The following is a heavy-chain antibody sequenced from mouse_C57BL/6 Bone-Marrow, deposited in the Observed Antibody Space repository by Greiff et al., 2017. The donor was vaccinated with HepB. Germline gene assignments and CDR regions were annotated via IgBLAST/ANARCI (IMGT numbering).Heavy chain of an antibody. J-gene: IGHJ4*01. CDR1: GYTFTGYW. CDR2: SGST. V-gene: IGHV1-9*01. D-gene: IGHD2-12*01. CDR3: ARFWRYDEGYYAMDY. Sequence: QVQLQQSGAELMKPGASVKLSCKATGYTFTGYWIEWVKQRPGSGSTNYNEKFKGKATFTADTSSNTAYMQLSSLTTEDSAIYYCARFWRYDEGYYAMDYWGQGTSVTVSS.